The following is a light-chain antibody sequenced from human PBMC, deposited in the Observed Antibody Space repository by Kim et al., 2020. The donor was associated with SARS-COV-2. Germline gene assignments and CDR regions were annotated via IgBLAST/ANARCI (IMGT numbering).Light chain of an antibody. CDR1: QSVGSN. CDR2: GAS. CDR3: QQYNRWPPYI. Sequence: EIVMTQSPATLSVSPGESATLSCRASQSVGSNLAWYQQTPGQAPRLLISGASTRATGVPARFSGSGSGTEFTLSISSPQSEDFAVYYCQQYNRWPPYIFGRETKVEI. V-gene: IGKV3-15*01. J-gene: IGKJ2*01.